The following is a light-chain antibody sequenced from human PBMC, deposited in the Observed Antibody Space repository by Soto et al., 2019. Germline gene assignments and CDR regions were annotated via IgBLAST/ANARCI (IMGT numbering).Light chain of an antibody. V-gene: IGLV1-40*01. CDR1: RSNIGAGYD. CDR3: QSYDSGLSCSDV. J-gene: IGLJ1*01. Sequence: QYVLPQPPSVYGAPGQRVTISCTGCRSNIGAGYDVHGYQQLPGTAPKLLIYGNSNRPSGVPDRFSGSKSGTSASLAITGLQAEDEGDYFCQSYDSGLSCSDVFGTGTKRTV. CDR2: GNS.